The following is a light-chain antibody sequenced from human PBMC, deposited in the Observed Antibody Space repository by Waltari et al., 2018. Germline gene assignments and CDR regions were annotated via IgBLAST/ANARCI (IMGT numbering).Light chain of an antibody. V-gene: IGLV1-44*01. Sequence: QSVLTQPPSASGTPGQRVSISCSGSSSTIGGNTVNWYQQLPGTAPKLLIYNNNQRPSGVPDRFSGSKSGTSASLAISGLQSEDEADYYCAAGDDSLNGVVFGGGTKLTVL. CDR3: AAGDDSLNGVV. CDR2: NNN. CDR1: SSTIGGNT. J-gene: IGLJ2*01.